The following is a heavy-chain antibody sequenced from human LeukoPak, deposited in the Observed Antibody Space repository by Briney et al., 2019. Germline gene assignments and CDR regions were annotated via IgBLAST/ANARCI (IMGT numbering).Heavy chain of an antibody. CDR3: ARESYLRNYFDY. V-gene: IGHV3-21*01. CDR2: ISSSSSYI. CDR1: GFTFSSYS. D-gene: IGHD3-10*01. J-gene: IGHJ4*02. Sequence: GGSLRLSCAASGFTFSSYSMNWVRQAPGKGLEWVSSISSSSSYIYYADSVKGRFTISRDNAKNSLYLQMNSLRAEDTAVYYCARESYLRNYFDYWGQGTLVTVSS.